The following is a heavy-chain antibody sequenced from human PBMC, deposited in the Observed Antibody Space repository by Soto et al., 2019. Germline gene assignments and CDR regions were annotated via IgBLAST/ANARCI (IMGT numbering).Heavy chain of an antibody. V-gene: IGHV1-18*01. CDR3: ARDLSQTVMIDDYFDH. CDR2: ISGYNGDT. Sequence: QIHLVQSGAEVKKPGASVKVSCKSSGYTFTSYGVSWVRQAPEQGLEWMGWISGYNGDTNYSQKFQGRVAMTTDTSTSTAYMELRGLRSDDTAIYYWARDLSQTVMIDDYFDHWGQGTPVIVPS. D-gene: IGHD2-21*01. J-gene: IGHJ4*02. CDR1: GYTFTSYG.